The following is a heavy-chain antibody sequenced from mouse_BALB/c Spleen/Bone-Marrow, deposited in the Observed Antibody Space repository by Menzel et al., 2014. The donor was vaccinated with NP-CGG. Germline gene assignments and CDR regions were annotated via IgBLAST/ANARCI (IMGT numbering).Heavy chain of an antibody. V-gene: IGHV2-9*02. CDR3: VRDQRGPWLPD. Sequence: QVQLQQSGPGLVAPSQSLSITCTVSGFSLTSYGVHWVRQPPGKGLEWLGVIWTGGSTYYNSALMSRLSINKDHTKSQVFIKMNSLQTDDTAMYYCVRDQRGPWLPDWGQGTLVTVSA. D-gene: IGHD4-1*02. CDR2: IWTGGST. J-gene: IGHJ3*01. CDR1: GFSLTSYG.